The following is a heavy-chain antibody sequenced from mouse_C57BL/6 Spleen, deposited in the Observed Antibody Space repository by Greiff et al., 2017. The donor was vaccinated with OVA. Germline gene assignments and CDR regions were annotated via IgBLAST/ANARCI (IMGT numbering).Heavy chain of an antibody. CDR2: INPNNGGT. Sequence: EVQLQQSGPELVKPGASVKMSCKASGYTFTDYNMHWVKQSHGKSLEWIGYINPNNGGTSYNQKFKGKATLTVNKSSSTAYMELRSLTSEDSAVYYCARKDYYGSNFDYWGQGTTLTVSS. D-gene: IGHD1-1*01. CDR1: GYTFTDYN. J-gene: IGHJ2*01. CDR3: ARKDYYGSNFDY. V-gene: IGHV1-22*01.